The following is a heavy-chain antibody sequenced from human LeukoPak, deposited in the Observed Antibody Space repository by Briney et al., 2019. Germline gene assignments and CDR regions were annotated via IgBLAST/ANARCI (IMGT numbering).Heavy chain of an antibody. CDR3: AKDEGYGSGSYRYYYMDV. D-gene: IGHD3-10*01. J-gene: IGHJ6*03. CDR2: INPNSGGT. Sequence: ASVKDSCKASGYTFTGYYIHWVRQAPGQGLEWMGWINPNSGGTNYAQKFQGRVTMTRDTSISTAYMELSRLRSDDTAVNYCAKDEGYGSGSYRYYYMDVWGKGTTVTVSS. V-gene: IGHV1-2*02. CDR1: GYTFTGYY.